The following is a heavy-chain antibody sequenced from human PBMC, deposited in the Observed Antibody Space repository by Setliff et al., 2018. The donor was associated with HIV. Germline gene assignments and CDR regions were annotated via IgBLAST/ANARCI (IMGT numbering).Heavy chain of an antibody. J-gene: IGHJ4*02. CDR2: ISYTGIT. Sequence: SETLSLTCTVSGGSISRGSYSWGWIRQPPGKGLEWIGSISYTGITNYNPSLKSRVTISVDTSQNQFSLKLTSVTAADTAVYYWARLRQWLAFFDSWGQGTLVTVSS. CDR3: ARLRQWLAFFDS. V-gene: IGHV4-39*01. D-gene: IGHD6-19*01. CDR1: GGSISRGSYS.